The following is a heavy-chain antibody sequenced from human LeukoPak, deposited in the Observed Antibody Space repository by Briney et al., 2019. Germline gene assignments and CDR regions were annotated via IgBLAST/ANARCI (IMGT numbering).Heavy chain of an antibody. D-gene: IGHD2-15*01. CDR2: INHSGST. V-gene: IGHV4-34*01. Sequence: SETLSLTCAVYGGSFSGYYWSWIRQPPGKGLEWIGEINHSGSTNYNPSLRSRVTISVDTSKNQFSLKLSSVTAADTAVYYCARGGEVVAATLFDYWGQGTLVTVSS. J-gene: IGHJ4*02. CDR3: ARGGEVVAATLFDY. CDR1: GGSFSGYY.